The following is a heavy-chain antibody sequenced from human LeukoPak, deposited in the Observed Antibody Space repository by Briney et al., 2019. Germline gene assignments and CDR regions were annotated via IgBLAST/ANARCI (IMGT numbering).Heavy chain of an antibody. CDR1: GFTFSSYS. J-gene: IGHJ4*02. CDR3: ARDTGWPHTPFDY. D-gene: IGHD6-19*01. Sequence: GGSLRLSCAASGFTFSSYSMNWVRQAPGKGLEWVSSISSSSSYIYYADSVKGRFTISRDNAKNSLYLQVNSLRAEDTAVYYCARDTGWPHTPFDYWGQGTLVTVSS. V-gene: IGHV3-21*01. CDR2: ISSSSSYI.